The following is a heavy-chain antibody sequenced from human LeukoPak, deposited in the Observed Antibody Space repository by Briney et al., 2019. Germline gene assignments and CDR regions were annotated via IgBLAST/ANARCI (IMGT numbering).Heavy chain of an antibody. CDR1: GGSISSYY. J-gene: IGHJ4*02. D-gene: IGHD6-19*01. V-gene: IGHV4-59*01. Sequence: KPSETLSLTCTVSGGSISSYYWSWIRQPPGKGLECVGYIYYSGSTNYNPSLKSRVTISVDTSKNHFSLKLSSVTAADTAVYYCARAVYSSGWYAYWGQGTLVTVSS. CDR2: IYYSGST. CDR3: ARAVYSSGWYAY.